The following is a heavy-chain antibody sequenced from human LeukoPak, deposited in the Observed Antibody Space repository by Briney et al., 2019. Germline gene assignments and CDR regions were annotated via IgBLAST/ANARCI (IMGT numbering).Heavy chain of an antibody. CDR2: IYSGGST. D-gene: IGHD3-22*01. V-gene: IGHV3-66*01. CDR3: ARILGYDSSGYYTGFFDY. CDR1: GFTFSDYY. J-gene: IGHJ4*02. Sequence: GGSLRLSCAASGFTFSDYYMSWIRQAPGKGLEWVSDIYSGGSTYYADSVKGRFTISRDNSKNTLYLQMNSLRAEDTAVYYCARILGYDSSGYYTGFFDYWGQGTLVTVSS.